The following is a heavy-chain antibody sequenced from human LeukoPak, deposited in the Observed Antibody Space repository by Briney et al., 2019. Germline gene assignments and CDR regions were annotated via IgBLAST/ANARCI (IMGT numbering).Heavy chain of an antibody. CDR1: GFTFSSYS. D-gene: IGHD3-9*01. CDR2: ISSSSSYI. V-gene: IGHV3-21*01. Sequence: GGSLGLSCAASGFTFSSYSMNWVRQAPGKGLEWASSISSSSSYIYYADSVKGRFTISRDNAKNSLYLQMNSLRAGDTAVYYCALENYDILTGYRSLDYWGQGTLVTVSS. CDR3: ALENYDILTGYRSLDY. J-gene: IGHJ4*02.